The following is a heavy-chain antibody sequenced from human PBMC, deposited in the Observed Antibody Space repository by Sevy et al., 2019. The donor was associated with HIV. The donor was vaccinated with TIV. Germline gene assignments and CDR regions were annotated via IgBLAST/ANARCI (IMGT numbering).Heavy chain of an antibody. Sequence: SETLSLTCTVSGGSISSSGYYWGWIRRPPGKGLEWIGSISYAGNTYYIPSLKSRATISVDTSNNHFSLKLTSMTAADTAVYYCASPLLYWLYWGQGILVTVSS. J-gene: IGHJ4*02. CDR2: ISYAGNT. D-gene: IGHD2-8*02. CDR1: GGSISSSGYY. CDR3: ASPLLYWLY. V-gene: IGHV4-39*02.